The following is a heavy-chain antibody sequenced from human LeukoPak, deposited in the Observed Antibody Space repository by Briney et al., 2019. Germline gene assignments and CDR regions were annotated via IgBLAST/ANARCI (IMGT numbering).Heavy chain of an antibody. Sequence: PGRSLRLSCAASGFTFSSYAMHWVRQAPGKGLEWVAVISYDGSNKYYADSVKGRFTISRDNSKNTLYPQMNSLRAGDTAVYYCARSYSSGWYYFDYWGQGTLVTVSS. CDR2: ISYDGSNK. J-gene: IGHJ4*02. CDR1: GFTFSSYA. D-gene: IGHD6-19*01. CDR3: ARSYSSGWYYFDY. V-gene: IGHV3-30*04.